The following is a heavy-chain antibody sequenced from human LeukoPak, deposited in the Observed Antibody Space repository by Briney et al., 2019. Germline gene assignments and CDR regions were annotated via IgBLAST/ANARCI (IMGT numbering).Heavy chain of an antibody. D-gene: IGHD3-9*01. V-gene: IGHV1-18*01. J-gene: IGHJ4*02. CDR2: ISVYNGNT. CDR3: ARMMLLLGDVLTGPPRGFDY. CDR1: GGTLSSYA. Sequence: GASVKVSCKASGGTLSSYAIGWVRQAPGQGLEWMGRISVYNGNTNYAQKLQGRVTMTTDTSTGTAYMELRSLRSDDTAVYYCARMMLLLGDVLTGPPRGFDYWGQGTLVTVSS.